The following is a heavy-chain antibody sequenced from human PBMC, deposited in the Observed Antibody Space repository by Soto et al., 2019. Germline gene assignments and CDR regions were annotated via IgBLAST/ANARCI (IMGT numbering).Heavy chain of an antibody. V-gene: IGHV3-30-3*01. J-gene: IGHJ3*02. CDR3: ARVWTIFGVTGAFDI. Sequence: QVQLVESGGGVVQPGRSLRLSCAASGFTFSSYAMHWVRQAPGKGLEWVAVISYDGSNKYYADSVKGRFTISRDNSKNTLYPQMNSLRAEDTAVYYCARVWTIFGVTGAFDIWGQGTMVTVSS. CDR1: GFTFSSYA. CDR2: ISYDGSNK. D-gene: IGHD3-3*01.